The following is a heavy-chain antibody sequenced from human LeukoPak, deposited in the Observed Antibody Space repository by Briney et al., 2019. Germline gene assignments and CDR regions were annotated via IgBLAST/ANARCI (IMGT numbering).Heavy chain of an antibody. J-gene: IGHJ6*03. CDR2: MNPNTGNT. Sequence: ASVKVSCKASGYTFTGYYMHWVRQAPGQGLEWMGWMNPNTGNTGYAQKFQGRVTITRNTSISTVYMELSSLRSEDTAVYYCARGVGATISYYHYYIDVWGKGTTVTVSS. V-gene: IGHV1-8*03. CDR1: GYTFTGYY. CDR3: ARGVGATISYYHYYIDV. D-gene: IGHD1-26*01.